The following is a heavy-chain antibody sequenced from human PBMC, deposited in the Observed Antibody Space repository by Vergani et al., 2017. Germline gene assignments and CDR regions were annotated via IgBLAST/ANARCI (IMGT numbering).Heavy chain of an antibody. CDR2: IYWDDDK. D-gene: IGHD3-3*01. J-gene: IGHJ4*02. V-gene: IGHV2-5*02. Sequence: QITLKESGPTLVKPTQTLTLTCTFSGFSLSTSGVGVGWIRQPPGKALEWLALIYWDDDKRYSTSLKSRLTISKDTSKSQVVLTMTNMDPVDTATYYCARVTYYDFWSCYPLDYWGQGTLVTVSS. CDR3: ARVTYYDFWSCYPLDY. CDR1: GFSLSTSGVG.